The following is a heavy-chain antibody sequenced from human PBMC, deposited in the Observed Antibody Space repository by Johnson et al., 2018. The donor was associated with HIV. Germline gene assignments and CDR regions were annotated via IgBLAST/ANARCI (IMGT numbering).Heavy chain of an antibody. D-gene: IGHD2-8*02. V-gene: IGHV3-13*01. Sequence: VHLVESGGGLIQPGGSLRLSCAASRFTLSGYDMHWVRQATGKGLEWVSEIDRFGDTYYPPSVKGRLTTSRENANNSLYLEMSSLRAGDTAVYYCARRSARSGGFDLWGQGTMVTVSS. CDR1: RFTLSGYD. CDR2: IDRFGDT. CDR3: ARRSARSGGFDL. J-gene: IGHJ3*01.